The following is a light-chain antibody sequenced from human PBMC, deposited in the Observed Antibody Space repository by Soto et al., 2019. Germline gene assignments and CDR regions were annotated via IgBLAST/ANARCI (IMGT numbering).Light chain of an antibody. CDR3: QQYGSSPPIN. V-gene: IGKV3-20*01. J-gene: IGKJ5*01. CDR1: QSVSSSY. CDR2: GAS. Sequence: EFVFTQSPGTPSLSPGDRATLSCRASQSVSSSYLAWYQQKPGQAPRLLIYGASSRATGIPDRFSGSGSGTDFTLTISRLEPEDFAVYYCQQYGSSPPINFGQGTRLEIK.